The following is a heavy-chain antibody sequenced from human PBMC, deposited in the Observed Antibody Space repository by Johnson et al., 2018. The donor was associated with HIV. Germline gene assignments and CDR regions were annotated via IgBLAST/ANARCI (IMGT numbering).Heavy chain of an antibody. Sequence: VQLVESGGGLVKPGGSLRLSCAASGFTFINAWMSWVRQAPGKGLEWVSVIYSGGSTFSADSVRGRFTIARDNSKNTIYLQMNNLRAEDTALYYCARATTYYYDSRQDDFDIWGQGTMVTVSS. CDR1: GFTFINAW. V-gene: IGHV3-66*01. CDR3: ARATTYYYDSRQDDFDI. CDR2: IYSGGST. J-gene: IGHJ3*02. D-gene: IGHD3-22*01.